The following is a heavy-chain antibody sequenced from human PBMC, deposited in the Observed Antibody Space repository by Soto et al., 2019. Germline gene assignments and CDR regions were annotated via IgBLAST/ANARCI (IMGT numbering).Heavy chain of an antibody. CDR3: AIHTSNSFDF. V-gene: IGHV1-18*01. CDR2: ISTYNGNT. CDR1: GYTFNTYY. D-gene: IGHD2-2*01. J-gene: IGHJ4*02. Sequence: ASVKVSCKTSGYTFNTYYISWLRQPPGQGLEWIGGISTYNGNTNYVPKFPGRITMTTDTSTSTSAMELRSLRSADTALYFCAIHTSNSFDFRGEGTRLTVSS.